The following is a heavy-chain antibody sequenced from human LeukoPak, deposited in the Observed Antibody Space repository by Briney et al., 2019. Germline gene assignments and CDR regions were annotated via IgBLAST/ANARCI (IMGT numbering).Heavy chain of an antibody. V-gene: IGHV3-43*02. Sequence: GGSLRLSCAASGFTFSSYAMSWVRQAPGKGLEWVSLIRGDGSSTYYADSVKGRFTISRDNSKNSLYLQMNSLRTEDTALYYCAKDKGTYYDILTGYNFDYWGQGTLVTVSS. D-gene: IGHD3-9*01. CDR3: AKDKGTYYDILTGYNFDY. J-gene: IGHJ4*02. CDR2: IRGDGSST. CDR1: GFTFSSYA.